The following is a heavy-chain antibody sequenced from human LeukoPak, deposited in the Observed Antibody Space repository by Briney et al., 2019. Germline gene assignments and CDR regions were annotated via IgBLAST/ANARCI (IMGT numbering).Heavy chain of an antibody. D-gene: IGHD3-10*01. Sequence: SETLSLTCSVSDDSITMYYWTWIRQPPGKGLEWIGYVDHTGSTNFNPSLNGRVSISRDTTNNLFSLRLRSVTAADTAVYYCARGRMSMIRGALRGTTSCYDHYYMDVWGKGTTVTVSS. J-gene: IGHJ6*03. V-gene: IGHV4-59*12. CDR1: DDSITMYY. CDR3: ARGRMSMIRGALRGTTSCYDHYYMDV. CDR2: VDHTGST.